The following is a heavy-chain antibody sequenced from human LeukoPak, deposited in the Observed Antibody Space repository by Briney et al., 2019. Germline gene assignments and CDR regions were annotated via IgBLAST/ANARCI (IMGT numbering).Heavy chain of an antibody. CDR1: GGSFSGYY. V-gene: IGHV4-34*01. CDR2: INHSGST. D-gene: IGHD1-26*01. CDR3: ATRNSGSYSI. J-gene: IGHJ3*02. Sequence: SETLSLTCAVYGGSFSGYYWSWIRQPLGKGLEWIGEINHSGSTNYNPSLKSRVTISVDTSKNQFSLKLSSVTAADTAVYYCATRNSGSYSIWGQGTMVTVSS.